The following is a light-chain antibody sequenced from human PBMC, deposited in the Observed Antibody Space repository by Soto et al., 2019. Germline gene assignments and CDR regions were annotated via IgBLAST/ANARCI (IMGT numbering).Light chain of an antibody. J-gene: IGKJ5*01. CDR2: EVS. CDR3: MKGTHWPIA. Sequence: DVVMTQSPLSLPVTLGQPSSISCRSSQSLVYSDGNIYVNWFQQRPGQSPRRLIYEVSNRDSGVPDRFSGSGEGTDFKLKISRVEAEDVGVYYCMKGTHWPIAFGQGTRLEIK. V-gene: IGKV2-30*01. CDR1: QSLVYSDGNIY.